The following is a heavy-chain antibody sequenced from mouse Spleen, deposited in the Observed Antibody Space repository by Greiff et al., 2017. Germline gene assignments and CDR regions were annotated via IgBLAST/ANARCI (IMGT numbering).Heavy chain of an antibody. Sequence: VQVVESGPGLVAPSQSLSITCTVSGFSLTGYGVHWVRQPPGKGLEWLVVIWSDGSTTYNSALKSRLSISKDNSKSQVFLKVNSLQADDTAMYYCARHGRLGAMDYWGQGTSVTVSS. V-gene: IGHV2-6-1*01. CDR3: ARHGRLGAMDY. CDR2: IWSDGST. D-gene: IGHD2-13*01. CDR1: GFSLTGYG. J-gene: IGHJ4*01.